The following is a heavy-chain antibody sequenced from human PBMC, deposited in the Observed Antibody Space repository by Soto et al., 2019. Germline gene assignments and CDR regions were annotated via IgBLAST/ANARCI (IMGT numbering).Heavy chain of an antibody. CDR2: IYYSGST. CDR1: GGSISSGGYY. V-gene: IGHV4-61*08. D-gene: IGHD6-6*01. Sequence: SETLSLTCTVSGGSISSGGYYWSWIRQHPGKGLEWIGYIYYSGSTNYNPSLKSRVTISVDTSKNQFSLKLSSVTAADTAVYYCAREIIAALGYNWFNPWGQGTLVTVSS. J-gene: IGHJ5*02. CDR3: AREIIAALGYNWFNP.